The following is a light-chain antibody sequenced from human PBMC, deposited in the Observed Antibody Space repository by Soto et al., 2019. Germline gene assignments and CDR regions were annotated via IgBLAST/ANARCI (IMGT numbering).Light chain of an antibody. CDR1: QSISGT. CDR3: HHYGRSLWT. V-gene: IGKV3D-15*01. CDR2: AVS. J-gene: IGKJ5*01. Sequence: EIVMTQSPATLSVSPGGRATLSCRASQSISGTLAWYQQKPGQAPRLLIYAVSDRATGTPGRFSGSGSGTDFTPTITRLEPEDSAFYYCHHYGRSLWTFGQGTRLEIK.